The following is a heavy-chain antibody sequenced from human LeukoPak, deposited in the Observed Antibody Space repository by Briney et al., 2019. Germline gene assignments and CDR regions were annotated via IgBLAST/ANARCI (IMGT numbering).Heavy chain of an antibody. Sequence: GGSLRLSCAASGFTFSDYYMSWIRQAPGKGLEWVSYISSSSSTIYYADSVKGRFTISRDNAKNSLYLQMNSLRAEDTAVYYCARDPDDYDRPAGDPWGQGTLVTVSS. D-gene: IGHD3-16*01. CDR2: ISSSSSTI. J-gene: IGHJ5*02. CDR3: ARDPDDYDRPAGDP. CDR1: GFTFSDYY. V-gene: IGHV3-11*04.